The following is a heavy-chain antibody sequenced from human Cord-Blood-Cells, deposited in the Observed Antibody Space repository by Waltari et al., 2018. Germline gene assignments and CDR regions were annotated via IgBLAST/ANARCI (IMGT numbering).Heavy chain of an antibody. D-gene: IGHD1-26*01. J-gene: IGHJ6*02. CDR3: ARDNLVRLRELPIYYYGMDV. Sequence: QVQLVQSGAEVKKPGASVKVSCTASGYTFTSYDINWVRQATGQGLEWTGWMNPNSGNTGYAQKFQGRVTMTRNTSISTAYMELSSLRSEDTAVYYCARDNLVRLRELPIYYYGMDVWGQGTTVTVSS. CDR1: GYTFTSYD. CDR2: MNPNSGNT. V-gene: IGHV1-8*01.